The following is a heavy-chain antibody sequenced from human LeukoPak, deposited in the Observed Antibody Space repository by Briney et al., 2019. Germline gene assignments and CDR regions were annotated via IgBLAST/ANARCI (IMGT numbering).Heavy chain of an antibody. J-gene: IGHJ4*02. D-gene: IGHD6-13*01. V-gene: IGHV3-74*01. CDR1: GFTFSNYW. Sequence: GGSLTLSCAASGFTFSNYWMHWVRQAPGKGLVWVSRINSDGRGTSYADPVKGRFTISRDNAKNTLYLQMNSLRADDTAVYFCARWGINWGQGTLITVSS. CDR2: INSDGRGT. CDR3: ARWGIN.